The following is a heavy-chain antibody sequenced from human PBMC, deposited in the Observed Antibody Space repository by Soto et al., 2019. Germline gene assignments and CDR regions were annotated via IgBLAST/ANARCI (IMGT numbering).Heavy chain of an antibody. V-gene: IGHV4-61*01. Sequence: QVQLQESGPGLVKPSETLSLTCTVSGGSVSSGSYYWSWIRQPPGKGLEWIGYIYYSGSTNYNPSRKSRVTISVDTSKNPFSLKLSSVTAADTAVYYCARTYGDYPYYFDYWGQGTLVTVSS. J-gene: IGHJ4*02. CDR2: IYYSGST. D-gene: IGHD4-17*01. CDR1: GGSVSSGSYY. CDR3: ARTYGDYPYYFDY.